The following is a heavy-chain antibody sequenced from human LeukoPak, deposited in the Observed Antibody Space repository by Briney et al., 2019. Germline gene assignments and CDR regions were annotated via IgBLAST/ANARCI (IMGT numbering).Heavy chain of an antibody. J-gene: IGHJ6*03. V-gene: IGHV7-4-1*02. CDR3: AREIGYSYGYFAYYYYYMDV. D-gene: IGHD5-18*01. Sequence: ASVKVSCKASGYTFTSYAMNWVRQAPGQGLEWMGWINTNTGNPTYAQGFTGRSVFSLDTSVSTAYLQISSLKAEDTAVYYCAREIGYSYGYFAYYYYYMDVWGKGTTVTVSS. CDR1: GYTFTSYA. CDR2: INTNTGNP.